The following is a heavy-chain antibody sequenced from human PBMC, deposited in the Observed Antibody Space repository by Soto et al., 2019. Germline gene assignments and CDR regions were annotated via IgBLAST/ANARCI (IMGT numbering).Heavy chain of an antibody. CDR2: INHLDTT. D-gene: IGHD1-26*01. V-gene: IGHV4-30-2*01. CDR3: DRGGGLDYFEY. Sequence: SSTXSLTCTFSVASITYGSYSLSWIRQTPGKGLEWIGYINHLDTTFYNTSFESRLTLSIDRTKNQFSLNLKSMSAADRAVYFCDRGGGLDYFEYWGQGILV. CDR1: VASITYGSYS. J-gene: IGHJ4*02.